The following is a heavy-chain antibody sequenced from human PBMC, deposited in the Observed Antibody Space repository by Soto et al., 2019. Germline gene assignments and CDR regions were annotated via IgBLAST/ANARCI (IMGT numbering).Heavy chain of an antibody. Sequence: SVKVSCKASGGTFSSYAISWVRQAPGQGLEWMGGIIPIFGTANYAQKFQGRVTITADESTSTAYMELSSLRSEDTAVYYCARAVPYYYDSSGYSAFDIWGQGTMVTVSS. CDR3: ARAVPYYYDSSGYSAFDI. J-gene: IGHJ3*02. CDR2: IIPIFGTA. V-gene: IGHV1-69*13. CDR1: GGTFSSYA. D-gene: IGHD3-22*01.